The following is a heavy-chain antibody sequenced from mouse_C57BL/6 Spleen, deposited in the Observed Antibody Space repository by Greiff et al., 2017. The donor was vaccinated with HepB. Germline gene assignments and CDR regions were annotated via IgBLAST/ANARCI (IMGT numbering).Heavy chain of an antibody. V-gene: IGHV1-18*01. Sequence: VQLKQSGPELVKPGASVKIPCKASGYTFTDYNMDWVKQSHGKSLEWIGDINPNNGGTIYNQKFKGKATLTVDKSSSTAYMELRSLTSEDTAVYYCARRYYGSSHWFAYWGQGTLVTVSA. D-gene: IGHD1-1*01. CDR1: GYTFTDYN. J-gene: IGHJ3*01. CDR3: ARRYYGSSHWFAY. CDR2: INPNNGGT.